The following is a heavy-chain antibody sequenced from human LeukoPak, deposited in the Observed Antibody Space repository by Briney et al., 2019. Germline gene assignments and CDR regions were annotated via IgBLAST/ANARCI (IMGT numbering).Heavy chain of an antibody. CDR1: GPFVSGFY. D-gene: IGHD5-24*01. Sequence: SETLSLTCTVSGPFVSGFYWTWLRQPPGKGLEWIGFIYSTGTTSYNSSLQSRVSISVDTSKNQFFLKLKSVIAADTAIYYCAGRWRGTLDYWGRGALVAVSS. CDR2: IYSTGTT. CDR3: AGRWRGTLDY. J-gene: IGHJ4*02. V-gene: IGHV4-4*09.